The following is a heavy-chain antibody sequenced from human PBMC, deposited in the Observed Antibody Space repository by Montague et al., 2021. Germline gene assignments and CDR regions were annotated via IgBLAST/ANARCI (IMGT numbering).Heavy chain of an antibody. D-gene: IGHD1-1*01. CDR3: ARPTPGTDGLDV. CDR1: GFTFSNYW. V-gene: IGHV3-74*01. J-gene: IGHJ6*02. Sequence: SLRLSCAASGFTFSNYWMYWVRQGPGKGLVWVSRINSGGSKTNYADSVRGRSAISRDNVKNTLYLQMTSLRDEDTAVYFCARPTPGTDGLDVWGPGTTVTVSS. CDR2: INSGGSKT.